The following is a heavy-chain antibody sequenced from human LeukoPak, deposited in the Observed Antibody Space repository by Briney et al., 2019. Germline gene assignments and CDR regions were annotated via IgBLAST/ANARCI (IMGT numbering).Heavy chain of an antibody. CDR2: IRNKANSYST. J-gene: IGHJ5*01. D-gene: IGHD1-26*01. CDR3: ARETYSGSYHVHWFDS. Sequence: TGGSLRLSCVASGFSFSDHFMDWVRQAPGKGLEWVGRIRNKANSYSTEFAASVKGRFTISRDDSMNSMFLQMNSLKTEDTAVYYCARETYSGSYHVHWFDSWGQGTLVTVSS. V-gene: IGHV3-72*01. CDR1: GFSFSDHF.